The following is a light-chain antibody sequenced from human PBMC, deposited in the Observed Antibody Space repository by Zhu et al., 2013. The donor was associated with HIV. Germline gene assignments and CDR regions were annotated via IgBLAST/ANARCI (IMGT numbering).Light chain of an antibody. CDR1: QTISNW. Sequence: DIQMTQSPSTLSASVGDRVTITCRASQTISNWLAWYQQKPGKAPKLLIYDASTLKSGVPSRFSGSGSGTEFALTISSLQPDDFATYYCQQYNSYSPWTFGQGTKVEYK. V-gene: IGKV1-5*01. J-gene: IGKJ1*01. CDR2: DAS. CDR3: QQYNSYSPWT.